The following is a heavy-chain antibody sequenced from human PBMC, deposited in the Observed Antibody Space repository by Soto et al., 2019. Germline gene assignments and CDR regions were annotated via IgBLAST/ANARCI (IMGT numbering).Heavy chain of an antibody. CDR1: GFTFSSYG. D-gene: IGHD6-13*01. V-gene: IGHV3-33*01. Sequence: GGSLRLSCAASGFTFSSYGMHWVRQAPGKGLEWVAVIWYDGSNKYYADSVKGRFTISRDNSKNTLYLQMNSLRAEDTAVYYCARDSRDSSWRYYFDYWGQGTLVTVSS. CDR3: ARDSRDSSWRYYFDY. CDR2: IWYDGSNK. J-gene: IGHJ4*02.